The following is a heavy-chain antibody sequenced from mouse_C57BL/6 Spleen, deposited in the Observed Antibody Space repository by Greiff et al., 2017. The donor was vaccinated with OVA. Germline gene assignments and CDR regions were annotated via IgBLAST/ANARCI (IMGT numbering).Heavy chain of an antibody. CDR1: GFTFSSYA. J-gene: IGHJ4*01. CDR2: ISDGGSYT. CDR3: AREVLNAMDY. V-gene: IGHV5-4*01. Sequence: EVKVVESGGGLVKPGGSLKLSCAASGFTFSSYAMSWVRQTPEKRLEWVATISDGGSYTYYPDNVKGRFTISRDNAKNNLYLQMSHLKSEDTAMYYCAREVLNAMDYWGQGTSVTVSS. D-gene: IGHD1-1*01.